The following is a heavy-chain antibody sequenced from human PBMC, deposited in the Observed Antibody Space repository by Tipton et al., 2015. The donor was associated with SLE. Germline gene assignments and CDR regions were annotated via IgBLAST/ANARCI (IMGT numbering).Heavy chain of an antibody. V-gene: IGHV4-39*07. Sequence: TLSLTCTVSGGSISSSSYYWGWIRQPPGKGLEWIGEIYHSGSTNYNPSLKSRVTISVDKSKNQFSLKLSSVTAADTAVYYCASLLFSFAYYYMDVWGKGTTVTVSS. CDR3: ASLLFSFAYYYMDV. CDR1: GGSISSSSYY. J-gene: IGHJ6*03. CDR2: IYHSGST.